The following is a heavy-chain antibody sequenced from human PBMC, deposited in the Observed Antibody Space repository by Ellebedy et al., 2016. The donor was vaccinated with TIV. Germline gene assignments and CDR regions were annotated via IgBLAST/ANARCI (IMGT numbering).Heavy chain of an antibody. CDR1: GFTFSNYG. V-gene: IGHV3-30*18. CDR2: ISYDGSDK. D-gene: IGHD3-9*01. Sequence: GESLKISXAASGFTFSNYGMHWVRQAPGKGLEWVAVISYDGSDKHYGDSVKGRFTISRDNSKNTLYLQMNSLRADDTAVYYCVKLLLSYDSLTGPEYWGQGTLVIVSS. CDR3: VKLLLSYDSLTGPEY. J-gene: IGHJ4*02.